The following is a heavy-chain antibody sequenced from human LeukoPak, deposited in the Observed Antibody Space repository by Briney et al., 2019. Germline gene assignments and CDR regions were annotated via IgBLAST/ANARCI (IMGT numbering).Heavy chain of an antibody. CDR2: STAPV. D-gene: IGHD2-15*01. Sequence: GGSLRLSCVASGFTFSDYAMTWVRQAPGKGLEWVSSTAPVYYADSVKGRFTISRDNSKNTLYLQMNSLRAEDTAVYYCARGGRGYCSGGSCYPLDYWGQGTLVTVSS. CDR3: ARGGRGYCSGGSCYPLDY. CDR1: GFTFSDYA. J-gene: IGHJ4*02. V-gene: IGHV3-23*01.